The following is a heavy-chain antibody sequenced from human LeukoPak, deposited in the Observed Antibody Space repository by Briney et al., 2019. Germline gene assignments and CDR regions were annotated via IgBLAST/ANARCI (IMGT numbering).Heavy chain of an antibody. Sequence: GASVKVSCKASGYTFTSYYMHWVRQAPGQGLEWMGIINPSGGSTSYAQKFQGRVTMTRDMSTSTVYMELSSLRSEDTAAYYCARVFLAAGFYYYYYMDIWGKGTTVTVSS. CDR3: ARVFLAAGFYYYYYMDI. D-gene: IGHD6-13*01. J-gene: IGHJ6*03. CDR2: INPSGGST. CDR1: GYTFTSYY. V-gene: IGHV1-46*01.